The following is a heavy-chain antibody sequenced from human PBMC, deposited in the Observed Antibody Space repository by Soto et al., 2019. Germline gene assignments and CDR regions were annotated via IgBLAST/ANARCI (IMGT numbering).Heavy chain of an antibody. Sequence: QVHLVQSGAEVKKPGASVKVSCKASGYTFTSYGITWVRQAPGQGLEWMGWISAHNGNTDYAQKLQGRVIVTRDTPTSTAYMELRSLISDVTAVYYCARGRYGDYWGQGALVTVSS. CDR2: ISAHNGNT. D-gene: IGHD1-1*01. CDR3: ARGRYGDY. CDR1: GYTFTSYG. V-gene: IGHV1-18*01. J-gene: IGHJ4*02.